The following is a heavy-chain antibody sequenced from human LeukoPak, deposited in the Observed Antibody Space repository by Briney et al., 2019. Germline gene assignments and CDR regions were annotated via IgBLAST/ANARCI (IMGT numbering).Heavy chain of an antibody. J-gene: IGHJ5*02. CDR1: GGSISNYY. V-gene: IGHV4-59*01. CDR3: ARGRTYRSSSWFDP. D-gene: IGHD6-6*01. Sequence: PSETLSLTCTVSGGSISNYYWSWIRQPPGKGLEWIGYISYSGDTNYNPSLESRVTISVDTSKNQFSLKLSSVTAADTAVYYCARGRTYRSSSWFDPWGQGTLVTVSS. CDR2: ISYSGDT.